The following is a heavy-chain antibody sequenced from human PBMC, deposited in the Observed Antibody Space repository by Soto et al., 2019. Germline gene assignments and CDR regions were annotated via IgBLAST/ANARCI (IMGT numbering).Heavy chain of an antibody. V-gene: IGHV3-33*07. J-gene: IGHJ6*02. D-gene: IGHD1-1*01. CDR3: SRDPLSNSSIDF. CDR2: IWYDGSNN. Sequence: GGSLRLSCAAPGFFFSRHGMYWVRQAPGKGLEWVATIWYDGSNNYYGEFVKGRYTVSRENSKNILYLQMDSLRVEDTAVYYLSRDPLSNSSIDFWGQGTTVTVSS. CDR1: GFFFSRHG.